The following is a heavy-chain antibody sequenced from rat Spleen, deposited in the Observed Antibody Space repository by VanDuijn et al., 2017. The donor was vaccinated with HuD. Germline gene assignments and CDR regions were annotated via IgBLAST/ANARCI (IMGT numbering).Heavy chain of an antibody. CDR3: TSPFRWFAY. Sequence: QVQLKESGPGLVQPSQTLSLTCTVSGFSLISTSVHWVRQPPGKGLEWMGGIWGDGSTAYHSVLKSRLSISRDTSKSQVFLKMNSLQTEYTAIYFCTSPFRWFAYWGQGTLVTVSS. J-gene: IGHJ3*01. CDR2: IWGDGST. CDR1: GFSLISTS. V-gene: IGHV2-1*01.